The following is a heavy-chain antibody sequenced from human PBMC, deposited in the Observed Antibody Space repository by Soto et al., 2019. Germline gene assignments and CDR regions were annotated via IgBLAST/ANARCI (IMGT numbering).Heavy chain of an antibody. D-gene: IGHD5-18*01. V-gene: IGHV1-69*01. J-gene: IGHJ4*02. CDR1: GGTFSSYA. Sequence: QVQLVQCRGEVKKPGSSVTVSCKASGGTFSSYAISWVRRAPGQGLEWMGGIIPIFGTANYAQKFQGRVTITADESTSTAYMELSSVRSEDTAVYYCARGTGGYGYGRGFDYWGQGTLVTVSS. CDR3: ARGTGGYGYGRGFDY. CDR2: IIPIFGTA.